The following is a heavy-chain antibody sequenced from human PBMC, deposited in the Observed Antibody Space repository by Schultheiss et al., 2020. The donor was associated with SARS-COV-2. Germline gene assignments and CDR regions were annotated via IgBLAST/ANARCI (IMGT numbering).Heavy chain of an antibody. V-gene: IGHV2-70*12. J-gene: IGHJ4*02. D-gene: IGHD3-10*01. Sequence: LRLSCAVSGGSISSGGYSWSWIRQPPGKALEWLARIDWDDDKYYSTSLKTRLTISKDTSKNQVVLTMTNMDPVDTATYYCAHMGDGSGSYYNQYYFDYWGQGTLVTVSS. CDR2: IDWDDDK. CDR3: AHMGDGSGSYYNQYYFDY. CDR1: GGSISSGGYS.